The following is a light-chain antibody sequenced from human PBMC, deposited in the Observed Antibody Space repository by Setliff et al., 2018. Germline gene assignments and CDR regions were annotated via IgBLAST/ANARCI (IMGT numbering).Light chain of an antibody. V-gene: IGLV2-11*01. CDR2: DVN. Sequence: ALTQPPSVSGSPGQSVTISCSGTSSDVGAYDYVSWYQKHPDKAPKLIIYDVNKRPSGVSNRFSGSKSVNTASLTISGLQAEDEGDYYCYSYAGGDTYAIFGGGTKVTVL. CDR1: SSDVGAYDY. J-gene: IGLJ2*01. CDR3: YSYAGGDTYAI.